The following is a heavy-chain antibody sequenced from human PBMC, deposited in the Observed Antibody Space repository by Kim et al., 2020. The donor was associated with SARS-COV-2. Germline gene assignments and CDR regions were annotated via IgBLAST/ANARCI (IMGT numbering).Heavy chain of an antibody. Sequence: SETLSLTCTVSGGSISSSSYYWGWIRQPPGKGLEWIGSIYYSGSTYYNPSLKSRVTISVDTSKNQFSLKLSSVTAADTAVYYCASGIFFCSSTSCYAPNFDYWGQGTLVTVSS. J-gene: IGHJ4*02. D-gene: IGHD2-2*01. CDR1: GGSISSSSYY. CDR2: IYYSGST. CDR3: ASGIFFCSSTSCYAPNFDY. V-gene: IGHV4-39*01.